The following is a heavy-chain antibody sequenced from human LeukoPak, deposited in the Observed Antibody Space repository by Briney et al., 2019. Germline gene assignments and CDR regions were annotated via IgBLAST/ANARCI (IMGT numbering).Heavy chain of an antibody. V-gene: IGHV3-23*01. D-gene: IGHD3-3*01. J-gene: IGHJ5*02. CDR2: ISGSGGST. Sequence: GGSLRLSCAASGFTFSSYAMSWVRQAPGKGLEWVSAISGSGGSTYYADSVKGRFTISRDNSKNTLYLQMNSLRAEDTAVYYCAKGKLRFLEWSNWFDPWGQGTLVTVSS. CDR1: GFTFSSYA. CDR3: AKGKLRFLEWSNWFDP.